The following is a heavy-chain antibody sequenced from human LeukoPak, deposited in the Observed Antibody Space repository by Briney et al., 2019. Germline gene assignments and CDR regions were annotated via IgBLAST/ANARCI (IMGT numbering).Heavy chain of an antibody. CDR2: IYHSGST. J-gene: IGHJ5*02. V-gene: IGHV4-38-2*01. CDR1: GYSISSGYY. CDR3: AIESRITMVQGVISWFDP. Sequence: SETLSLTCAVSGYSISSGYYWGWIRQPPGKGLEWIGSIYHSGSTYYNPSLKSRVTISVDTSKNQFSLKLSSVTAADTAVYYCAIESRITMVQGVISWFDPWGQGTLVTVSS. D-gene: IGHD3-10*01.